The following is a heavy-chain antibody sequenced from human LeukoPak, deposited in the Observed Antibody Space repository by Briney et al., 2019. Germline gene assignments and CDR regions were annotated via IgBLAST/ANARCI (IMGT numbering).Heavy chain of an antibody. CDR1: GGSISSSSYY. Sequence: PSETLSLTCTVSGGSISSSSYYWGWIRQPPGKGLEWIGSIYYSGSTYYNPSLKSRVTISVDTSKNQFSLKLSSVTAADTAVYYCARHTSEAFDYWGQGTLVTVSS. CDR3: ARHTSEAFDY. V-gene: IGHV4-39*01. J-gene: IGHJ4*02. CDR2: IYYSGST.